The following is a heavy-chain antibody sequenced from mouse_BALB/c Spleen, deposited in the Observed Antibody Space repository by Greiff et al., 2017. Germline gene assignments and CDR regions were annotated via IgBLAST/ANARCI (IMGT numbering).Heavy chain of an antibody. J-gene: IGHJ3*01. CDR1: GFSLTGYG. CDR2: IWGDGST. D-gene: IGHD1-1*01. Sequence: QVQLKQSGPGLVAPSQSLSITCTVSGFSLTGYGVNWVRQPPGKGLEWLGMIWGDGSTDYNSALKSRLSISKDNSKSQVFLKMNSLQTDDTARYYCARGDYGSSSWFAYWGQGTLVTVSA. CDR3: ARGDYGSSSWFAY. V-gene: IGHV2-6-7*01.